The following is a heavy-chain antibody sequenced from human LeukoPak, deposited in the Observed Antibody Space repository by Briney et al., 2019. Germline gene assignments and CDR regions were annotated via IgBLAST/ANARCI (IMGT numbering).Heavy chain of an antibody. CDR3: AKDKWEGSMVRGVSANGMDV. CDR2: ISYDGSNK. J-gene: IGHJ6*02. CDR1: GFTFRSYG. D-gene: IGHD3-10*01. Sequence: PGGSLRLSCAASGFTFRSYGMHWVRQAPGKGPEWVAVISYDGSNKYYADSVEGRFTISRDNSKNTLYLQMNSLRAEDTAVYYCAKDKWEGSMVRGVSANGMDVWGQGTTVTVSS. V-gene: IGHV3-30*18.